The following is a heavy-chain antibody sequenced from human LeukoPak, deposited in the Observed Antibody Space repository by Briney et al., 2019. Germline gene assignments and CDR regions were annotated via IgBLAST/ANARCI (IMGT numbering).Heavy chain of an antibody. D-gene: IGHD3-10*01. Sequence: SETLSLTCTVSGGSVITTNYFWGWLRQPPGQGLEWIGNFYYSGNPYYNASLKNRVTMSLDTPTNQFSLNLRSVTAADTAVYFCARGRILFGLKGNFDFWGRGTLVSVST. CDR2: FYYSGNP. J-gene: IGHJ2*01. V-gene: IGHV4-39*07. CDR3: ARGRILFGLKGNFDF. CDR1: GGSVITTNYF.